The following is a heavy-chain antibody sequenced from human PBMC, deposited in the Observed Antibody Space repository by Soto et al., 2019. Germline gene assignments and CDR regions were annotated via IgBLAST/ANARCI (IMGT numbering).Heavy chain of an antibody. J-gene: IGHJ6*02. CDR1: GFIFSTYT. CDR3: ARPGSGYDVLTGRYFYYYHTMDV. Sequence: GGSLRLSCAASGFIFSTYTIHWVRQPPGKGLELVAVISLDAKTKYSAGSVKGRFTIPKDNYKNTLYLQMSSLRTEDTPVYYCARPGSGYDVLTGRYFYYYHTMDVWGQGTTVTVSS. V-gene: IGHV3-30*04. D-gene: IGHD3-9*01. CDR2: ISLDAKTK.